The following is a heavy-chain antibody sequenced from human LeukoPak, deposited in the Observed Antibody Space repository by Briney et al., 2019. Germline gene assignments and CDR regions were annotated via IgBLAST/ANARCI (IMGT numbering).Heavy chain of an antibody. CDR2: INPNSGGT. V-gene: IGHV1-2*02. J-gene: IGHJ4*02. Sequence: ASVKVSCKASGYTFTCYYMHWVRQAPGQGLEWMGWINPNSGGTNYAQKFQGRVTMTRDTSISTAYMELSRLRSDDTAVYYCARVEGPSIFGVVDYWGQGTLVTVSS. CDR3: ARVEGPSIFGVVDY. D-gene: IGHD3-3*01. CDR1: GYTFTCYY.